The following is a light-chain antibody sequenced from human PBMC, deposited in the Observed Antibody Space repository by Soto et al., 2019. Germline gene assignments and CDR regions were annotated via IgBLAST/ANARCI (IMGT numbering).Light chain of an antibody. J-gene: IGKJ1*01. CDR1: QSVSSN. CDR3: QQYNNWPWT. CDR2: GAS. V-gene: IGKV3-15*01. Sequence: EIVMTQSPATLSMSPGQRATLSCRASQSVSSNLAWYQQRPGQAPRLLIYGASTRAAGIPARFSGSGSGTGFTLPISSLQSEDFAVYHCQQYNNWPWTFGQGTKVEIK.